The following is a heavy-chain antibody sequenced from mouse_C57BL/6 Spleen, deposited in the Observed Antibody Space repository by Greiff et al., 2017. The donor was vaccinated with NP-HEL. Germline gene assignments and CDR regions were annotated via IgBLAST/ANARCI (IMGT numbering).Heavy chain of an antibody. V-gene: IGHV1-82*01. J-gene: IGHJ4*01. CDR1: GYAFSSSW. Sequence: VQLQQSGPELVKPGASVKISCKASGYAFSSSWMNWVKQRPGKGLEWIGRIYPGDGDTNYNGKFKGKATRTADKSSSTAYMQLSSLTSEDSAVSVYALPKFEGYYDAMDYWGQGTSVTVSS. CDR3: ALPKFEGYYDAMDY. D-gene: IGHD6-5*01. CDR2: IYPGDGDT.